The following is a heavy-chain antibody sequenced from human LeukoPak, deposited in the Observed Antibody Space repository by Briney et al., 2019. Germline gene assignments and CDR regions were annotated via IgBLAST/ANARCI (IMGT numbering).Heavy chain of an antibody. Sequence: NTSETLSLTCTVSGGSISSYYWSWIRQPPGKGLEWLGYIYYSGSTNYNPSLKSRVTISVDTSKNQFSLKLSSVTAADTAVYYCARNVVVVAATRRRDAFDIWGQGTMVTVSS. J-gene: IGHJ3*02. CDR1: GGSISSYY. V-gene: IGHV4-59*01. D-gene: IGHD2-15*01. CDR2: IYYSGST. CDR3: ARNVVVVAATRRRDAFDI.